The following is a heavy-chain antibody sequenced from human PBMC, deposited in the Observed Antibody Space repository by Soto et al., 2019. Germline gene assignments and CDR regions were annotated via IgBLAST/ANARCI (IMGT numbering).Heavy chain of an antibody. J-gene: IGHJ4*02. CDR3: VKQGPTVVTVIDY. Sequence: RGSLRLSCAASGFTFSSYAMSWVRQAPGKGLEWVSAISGSGGSTYYADSVKGRFTISRDNSKNTLYLQMNSLRAGDTAVYYCVKQGPTVVTVIDYWPQAILVYVS. CDR1: GFTFSSYA. V-gene: IGHV3-23*01. CDR2: ISGSGGST. D-gene: IGHD2-15*01.